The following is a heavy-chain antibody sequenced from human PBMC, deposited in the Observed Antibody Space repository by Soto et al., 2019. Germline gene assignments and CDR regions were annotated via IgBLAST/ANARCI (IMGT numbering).Heavy chain of an antibody. CDR1: GFTFSTYS. V-gene: IGHV3-48*01. D-gene: IGHD6-13*01. Sequence: GGSLRLSCAASGFTFSTYSMNWVRQAPGKGLEWISYISSSSNTIYYADSVKGRFTISRDNAKNSLYLQMNSLRAEDTAVYYCALRAGTLGGQGTLVTVS. CDR2: ISSSSNTI. J-gene: IGHJ4*02. CDR3: ALRAGTL.